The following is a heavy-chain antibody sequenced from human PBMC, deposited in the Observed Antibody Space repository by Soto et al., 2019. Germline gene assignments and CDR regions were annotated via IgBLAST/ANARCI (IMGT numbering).Heavy chain of an antibody. Sequence: QVQLVESGGGVVQPGRSLRLSCAASGFTFSSYAMHWVRQAPGKGLEWVAVISYDGSNTYYADSVKGRFTISRDNSKNTLYLQMSSLRAEDTAVYYCARVPLSGYDFWYYYGMDVWGQGTTVTVSS. CDR3: ARVPLSGYDFWYYYGMDV. CDR1: GFTFSSYA. V-gene: IGHV3-30-3*01. CDR2: ISYDGSNT. D-gene: IGHD5-12*01. J-gene: IGHJ6*02.